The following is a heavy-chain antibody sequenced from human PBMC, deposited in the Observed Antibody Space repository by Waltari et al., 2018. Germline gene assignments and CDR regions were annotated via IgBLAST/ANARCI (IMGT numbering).Heavy chain of an antibody. CDR1: GYTFTSYD. Sequence: QVQLVQSEAEVKKPGASVKVSCKASGYTFTSYDINWVRQAPGQGLEWMGRIIPIVGTANYAQKFQGRVTITADKSTSTAYMELSSLRSEDTAVYYCARGDGYNSGYYYYGMDVWGQGTTVTVSS. V-gene: IGHV1-69*06. CDR3: ARGDGYNSGYYYYGMDV. D-gene: IGHD5-12*01. J-gene: IGHJ6*02. CDR2: IIPIVGTA.